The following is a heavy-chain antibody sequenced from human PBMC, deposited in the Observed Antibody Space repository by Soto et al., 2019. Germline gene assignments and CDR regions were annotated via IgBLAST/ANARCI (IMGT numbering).Heavy chain of an antibody. CDR3: AGEHRDFWSGHTNWFDP. D-gene: IGHD3-3*01. CDR2: ISAYNGNT. V-gene: IGHV1-18*01. Sequence: GASVKVSCKASGYTFTSYLISWVRQAPGQGLEWMGWISAYNGNTNYAQKLQGRVTMTTDTSTSTAYMELRSLRSDDTAVYYCAGEHRDFWSGHTNWFDPWGQGTLVTVSS. J-gene: IGHJ5*02. CDR1: GYTFTSYL.